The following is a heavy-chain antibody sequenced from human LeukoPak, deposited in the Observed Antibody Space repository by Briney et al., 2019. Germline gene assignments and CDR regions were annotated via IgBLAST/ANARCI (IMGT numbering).Heavy chain of an antibody. CDR2: ISAYDDKR. CDR3: ARSFSSTYYYDSSGYTPGNY. CDR1: GYTFTSYG. J-gene: IGHJ4*02. D-gene: IGHD3-22*01. V-gene: IGHV1-18*01. Sequence: ASVKVSCKASGYTFTSYGISWARQAPGQGLEWMGWISAYDDKRNSVQRFQDRITMTTDTSTSTSCLELRNLRSDDTAVYYCARSFSSTYYYDSSGYTPGNYWGQGTLVTVSS.